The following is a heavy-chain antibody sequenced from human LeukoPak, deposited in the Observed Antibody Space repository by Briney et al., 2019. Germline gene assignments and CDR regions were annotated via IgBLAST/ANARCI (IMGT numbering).Heavy chain of an antibody. CDR3: ARDLISGSYHPFDY. V-gene: IGHV1-2*02. Sequence: ASVKVSCKASGYTFTGYYMHWVRQAPGQGLEWMGWINPNSGGTNYAQKLQGRVTMTRDTSISTAYMELSRLTSDDTAVYYCARDLISGSYHPFDYWGQGTLVTVSS. J-gene: IGHJ4*02. D-gene: IGHD1-26*01. CDR1: GYTFTGYY. CDR2: INPNSGGT.